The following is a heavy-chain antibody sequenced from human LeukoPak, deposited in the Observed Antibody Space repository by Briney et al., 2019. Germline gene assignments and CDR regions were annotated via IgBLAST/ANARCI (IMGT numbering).Heavy chain of an antibody. CDR1: GFTFSSYL. CDR3: ARVAEVGVTGYYYYMDV. V-gene: IGHV3-66*01. CDR2: IYSGGST. D-gene: IGHD1-26*01. Sequence: PGGSLRLSCAASGFTFSSYLMSSVRQAPGKGLEWVSVIYSGGSTYYADSVQGRFTISSDKSKNRTYFQMNSIRSEDTAVYDCARVAEVGVTGYYYYMDVWGKGTTVTISS. J-gene: IGHJ6*03.